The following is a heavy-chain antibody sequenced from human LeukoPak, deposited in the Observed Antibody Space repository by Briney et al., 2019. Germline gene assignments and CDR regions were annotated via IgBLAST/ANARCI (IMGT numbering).Heavy chain of an antibody. J-gene: IGHJ3*02. V-gene: IGHV3-53*01. Sequence: GGYLSLSCAASGFTVSSNYMSWVRQAPGKGLEWVSVIYSGGSTYYADSVKGRFTISRDNSKNTLYLQMNSLRAEDTAVYYCARVSYRAPLRYFDWLSPGGAFDIWGQGTMVTVSS. CDR3: ARVSYRAPLRYFDWLSPGGAFDI. CDR2: IYSGGST. CDR1: GFTVSSNY. D-gene: IGHD3-9*01.